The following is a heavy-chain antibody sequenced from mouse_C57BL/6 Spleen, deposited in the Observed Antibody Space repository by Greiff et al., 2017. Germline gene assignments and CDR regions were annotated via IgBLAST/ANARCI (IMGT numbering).Heavy chain of an antibody. D-gene: IGHD2-4*01. CDR3: ARRGSYDYFYFDY. V-gene: IGHV1-69*01. Sequence: VQLQQPGAELVMPGASVKLSCKASGYTFTSYWMHWVKQRPGQGLEWIGEIDPSDSYTNYNQKFKGKSTLTVDKSSSTAYMQLSSLTSEDSAVYYCARRGSYDYFYFDYWGQGTTLTVSS. J-gene: IGHJ2*01. CDR1: GYTFTSYW. CDR2: IDPSDSYT.